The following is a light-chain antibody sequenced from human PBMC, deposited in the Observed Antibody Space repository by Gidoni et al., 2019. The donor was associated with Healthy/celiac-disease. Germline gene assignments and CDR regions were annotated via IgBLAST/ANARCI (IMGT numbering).Light chain of an antibody. V-gene: IGKV1-39*01. CDR2: AAS. J-gene: IGKJ1*01. CDR3: QQSYSTSWT. Sequence: DIHMTQSPSSLSASVGDRVTITCRASQSISSYLIWYQQKPGKAPKLLIYAASSLQSGVPSRFSGSGSGTDFTLTISSLQPEDFATYYCQQSYSTSWTFGQGTKVEIK. CDR1: QSISSY.